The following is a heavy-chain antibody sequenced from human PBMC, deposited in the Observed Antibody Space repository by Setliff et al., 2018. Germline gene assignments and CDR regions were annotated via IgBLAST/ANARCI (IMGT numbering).Heavy chain of an antibody. J-gene: IGHJ5*02. CDR1: GDSITSGSVY. CDR3: ARYNSSAACFDL. Sequence: SETLSLTCTVSGDSITSGSVYWSWIRQPAGKGLEWIGRIFPTGTANYNPDLKSRVTMSVDTSKKRFSLMLRSVTAADTAIYYCARYNSSAACFDLWGPGTQVTVSS. CDR2: IFPTGTA. V-gene: IGHV4-61*02. D-gene: IGHD1-20*01.